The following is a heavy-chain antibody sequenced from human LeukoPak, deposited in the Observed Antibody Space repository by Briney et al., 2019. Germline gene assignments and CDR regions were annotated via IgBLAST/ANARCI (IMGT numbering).Heavy chain of an antibody. D-gene: IGHD2-21*01. Sequence: SETLSLTCAVYGGSFSGYYWSWIRQPPGKGLEWIGEINHSGSTNYNPSLKSRVTISVDTSKNQFSLKLSSVTAADTAVYYCARGLLWYWFDPWCQGTLVTVSS. CDR2: INHSGST. V-gene: IGHV4-34*01. CDR3: ARGLLWYWFDP. CDR1: GGSFSGYY. J-gene: IGHJ5*02.